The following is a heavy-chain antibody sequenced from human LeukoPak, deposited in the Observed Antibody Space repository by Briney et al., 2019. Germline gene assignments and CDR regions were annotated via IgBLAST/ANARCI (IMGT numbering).Heavy chain of an antibody. V-gene: IGHV3-74*01. CDR1: GFTFSSSW. Sequence: PGGSLRLSCAASGFTFSSSWMHWVRQAPGKGLVWVSRISSDGSSTNYADSVKGRFTVSRDNAKNTLFLQVNSLRAEDTAIYYCARGYCSGGSCYSRPDSWGQGTLVIVSS. CDR3: ARGYCSGGSCYSRPDS. J-gene: IGHJ4*02. CDR2: ISSDGSST. D-gene: IGHD2-15*01.